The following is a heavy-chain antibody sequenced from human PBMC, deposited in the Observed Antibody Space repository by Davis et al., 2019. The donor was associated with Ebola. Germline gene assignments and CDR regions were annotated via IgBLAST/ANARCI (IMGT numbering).Heavy chain of an antibody. V-gene: IGHV6-1*01. CDR2: TYYNSKWYH. D-gene: IGHD2-15*01. J-gene: IGHJ4*02. CDR1: GDSVSSNSVA. CDR3: ASGWWSRGIDY. Sequence: PSETLSLTCAISGDSVSSNSVAWNWIRQSPSRGLECLGRTYYNSKWYHDYALSVKSRITINLDTSKNQFSLQLNSVTPEDTAVYYCASGWWSRGIDYWGLGSLVTVSS.